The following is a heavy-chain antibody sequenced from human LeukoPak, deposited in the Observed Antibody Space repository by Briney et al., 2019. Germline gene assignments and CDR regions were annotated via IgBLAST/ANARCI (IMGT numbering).Heavy chain of an antibody. Sequence: SVKVSCKASGGTFSSYAISWVRQAPGQGLEWMGGIIPIFGTANYAQKFQGRVTITADESTSTAYMELSSLRSEDTAVYYCARDRGYCSSTSCYNFDYWGRGTLVTVSS. D-gene: IGHD2-2*02. V-gene: IGHV1-69*13. CDR3: ARDRGYCSSTSCYNFDY. CDR1: GGTFSSYA. CDR2: IIPIFGTA. J-gene: IGHJ4*02.